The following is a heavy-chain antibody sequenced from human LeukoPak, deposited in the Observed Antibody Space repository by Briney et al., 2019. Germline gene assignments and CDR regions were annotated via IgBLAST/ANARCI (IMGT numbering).Heavy chain of an antibody. J-gene: IGHJ6*03. CDR3: ARGPFSVIDYYYYYMDV. D-gene: IGHD3-22*01. CDR1: RYTITSYD. V-gene: IGHV1-8*03. CDR2: MNPNTGNT. Sequence: ASVKVSCKASRYTITSYDINWVRQATGQGLEWMGWMNPNTGNTGYAQKFQGRITFTRDISINTAYMELSSLRSDDTAVYYCARGPFSVIDYYYYYMDVWGKGTTVTVSS.